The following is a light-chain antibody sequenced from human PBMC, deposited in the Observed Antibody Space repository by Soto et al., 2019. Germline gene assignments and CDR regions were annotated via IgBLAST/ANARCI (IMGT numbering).Light chain of an antibody. Sequence: EIVMPPSPATLSVSPGERATLSCRASQSVISNLVWYQQRPGQAPRLLIYGASSRATGIPARFSGSGSGTEFTLTISSLQSEDSAVYYCQQYYKWPRTFGQGTKVDIK. CDR2: GAS. J-gene: IGKJ1*01. CDR1: QSVISN. CDR3: QQYYKWPRT. V-gene: IGKV3-15*01.